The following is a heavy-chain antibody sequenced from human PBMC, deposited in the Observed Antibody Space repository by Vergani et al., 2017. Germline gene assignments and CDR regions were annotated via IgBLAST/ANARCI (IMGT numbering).Heavy chain of an antibody. Sequence: QVQLQQWGAGLLKPSETLSLTCAVYGGSFSGYYWSWIRQPPGKGLEWIGEINHSGSTNYNPSLKSRVTISVDTSKNQFSLKLSSVTAADTAVYYCARARHYVGSGSFFFDYWGQGTLVTVSS. D-gene: IGHD3-10*01. V-gene: IGHV4-34*01. CDR2: INHSGST. CDR1: GGSFSGYY. CDR3: ARARHYVGSGSFFFDY. J-gene: IGHJ4*02.